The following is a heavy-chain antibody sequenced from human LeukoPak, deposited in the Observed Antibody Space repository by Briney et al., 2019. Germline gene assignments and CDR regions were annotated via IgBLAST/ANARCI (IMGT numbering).Heavy chain of an antibody. J-gene: IGHJ5*02. V-gene: IGHV1-2*02. D-gene: IGHD4-17*01. Sequence: ASVKVSCKASGYTFTVYYMHWVRQAPGQGLEWMGWINPNSGGTIYAQKFQGRVTMTRDTSISTAYMELSRLGSDDTAVYYCARDGDYYMRSWFDPWGQGTLVTVSS. CDR1: GYTFTVYY. CDR2: INPNSGGT. CDR3: ARDGDYYMRSWFDP.